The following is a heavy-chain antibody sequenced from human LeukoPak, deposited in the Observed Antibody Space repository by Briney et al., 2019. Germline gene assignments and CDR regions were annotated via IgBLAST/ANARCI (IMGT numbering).Heavy chain of an antibody. V-gene: IGHV4-61*02. CDR1: GGSISSVGYS. CDR2: IYSSGNT. J-gene: IGHJ5*02. CDR3: ARGKVEYSSSPGYNWFDP. D-gene: IGHD6-6*01. Sequence: SQTLSLTCTVSGGSISSVGYSWRWIRQPAGKGLEWIGRIYSSGNTHYNPSLNSRVSISVDTSQNQFSLKLNSVTAADTAVYYCARGKVEYSSSPGYNWFDPWGQGTLVTVSS.